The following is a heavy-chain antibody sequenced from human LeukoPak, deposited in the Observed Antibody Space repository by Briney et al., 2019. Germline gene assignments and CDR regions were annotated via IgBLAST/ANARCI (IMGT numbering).Heavy chain of an antibody. D-gene: IGHD3-22*01. CDR2: ISANGVVT. Sequence: GGSLRLSCAASGFTFTTYSMNWVRQTPEKGLEWVSYISANGVVTFYADSVKGRFTISRDNSKNTLYLQMNSLRAEDTAVYYCAKFGYYYDSSGTDYWGQGTLVTVSS. CDR1: GFTFTTYS. J-gene: IGHJ4*02. CDR3: AKFGYYYDSSGTDY. V-gene: IGHV3-23*01.